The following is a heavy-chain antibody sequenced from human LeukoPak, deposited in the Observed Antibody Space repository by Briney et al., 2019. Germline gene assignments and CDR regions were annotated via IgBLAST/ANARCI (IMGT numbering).Heavy chain of an antibody. D-gene: IGHD3-22*01. J-gene: IGHJ3*02. CDR2: ISSSSSTI. Sequence: GGSLRLSCAASGFTFSSYSMNWVRQAPGKGLEWVSYISSSSSTIYYADSVKGRFTISRDNAKNSLYLQMNSLRAEDTAVYYCAKDLYYYDSSGHVAFDIWGQGTMVTVSS. CDR1: GFTFSSYS. CDR3: AKDLYYYDSSGHVAFDI. V-gene: IGHV3-48*01.